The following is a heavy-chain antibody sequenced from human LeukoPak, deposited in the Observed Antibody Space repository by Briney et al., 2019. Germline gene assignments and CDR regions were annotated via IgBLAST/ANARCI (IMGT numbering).Heavy chain of an antibody. V-gene: IGHV3-23*01. Sequence: GGSLRLSCAASGFTFTTYEMNWVRQAPGKGLEWVSRISGSGDNTYYADSVKGRFTISRDNSKNTVHLQMNSLIAEDTAMYYCARRYCTNGNCFGFTLDCWGQGILVTVSS. D-gene: IGHD2-8*01. J-gene: IGHJ4*02. CDR1: GFTFTTYE. CDR3: ARRYCTNGNCFGFTLDC. CDR2: ISGSGDNT.